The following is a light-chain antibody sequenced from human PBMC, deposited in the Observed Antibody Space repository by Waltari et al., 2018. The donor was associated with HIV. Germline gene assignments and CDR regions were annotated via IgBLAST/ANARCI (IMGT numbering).Light chain of an antibody. Sequence: DIHMSQSPPTLTASVGDRVHITCRASQNVGTWLAWYPQKPGEAPKLLIHKATDVEDGVPSRFSGSASGTEFTLTIDSLHPDDFATFYCHQYSNYLGSFGQGTKLELK. J-gene: IGKJ1*01. CDR1: QNVGTW. V-gene: IGKV1-5*03. CDR3: HQYSNYLGS. CDR2: KAT.